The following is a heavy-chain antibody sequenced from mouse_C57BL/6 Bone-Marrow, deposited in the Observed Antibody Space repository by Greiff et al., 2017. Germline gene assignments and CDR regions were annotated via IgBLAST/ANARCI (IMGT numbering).Heavy chain of an antibody. Sequence: DVHLVESGGGLVQPKGSLKLSCAASGFSFNTYAMNWVRPAPGKGLEWVARIRSKSNNYATYYADSVKDRFTISRDDSESMLYLQMNNLKTEDTAMYYCVRQLRLGFAYWGQGTLVTVSA. J-gene: IGHJ3*01. CDR2: IRSKSNNYAT. CDR1: GFSFNTYA. CDR3: VRQLRLGFAY. V-gene: IGHV10-1*01. D-gene: IGHD3-2*02.